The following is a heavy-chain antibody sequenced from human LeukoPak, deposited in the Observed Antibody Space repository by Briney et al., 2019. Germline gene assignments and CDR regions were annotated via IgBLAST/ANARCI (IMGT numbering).Heavy chain of an antibody. Sequence: GGSLRLSCAASGFTFSSYAMSWVRQAPGKRLVWVSAIIGSGGSTYYADSVKGRFTISRDNSKNTLYLQMNSLRAADTAVYYCAKVFRPITMVRGVISVFDYWGQGTLVTVSS. V-gene: IGHV3-23*01. J-gene: IGHJ4*02. CDR2: IIGSGGST. CDR1: GFTFSSYA. D-gene: IGHD3-10*01. CDR3: AKVFRPITMVRGVISVFDY.